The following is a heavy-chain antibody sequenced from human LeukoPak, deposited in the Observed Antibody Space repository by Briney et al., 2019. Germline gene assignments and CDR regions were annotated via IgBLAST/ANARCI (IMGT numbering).Heavy chain of an antibody. Sequence: ASVKVSCKASGYTFTSYGISWVRQATGQGLEWMGWMNPNSGNTGYAQKFQGRVTITRNTSISTAYMELSSLRSEDTAVYYCARADTAMDWYYYYYMDVWGKGTTVTVSS. V-gene: IGHV1-8*03. CDR2: MNPNSGNT. J-gene: IGHJ6*03. D-gene: IGHD5-18*01. CDR3: ARADTAMDWYYYYYMDV. CDR1: GYTFTSYG.